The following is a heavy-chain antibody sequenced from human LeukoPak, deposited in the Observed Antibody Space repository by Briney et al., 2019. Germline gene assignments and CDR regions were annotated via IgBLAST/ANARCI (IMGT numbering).Heavy chain of an antibody. CDR2: IYYSGST. Sequence: SETLSLTCTVSGGSISSGDYYWSWIRQPPGKGLEWIGYIYYSGSTYYNPSLKSRVTISVDTSKNQFSLKLSSVTAADTAVYYCARDKEGLRYLDYWGQGTLVTVSS. CDR3: ARDKEGLRYLDY. CDR1: GGSISSGDYY. J-gene: IGHJ4*02. V-gene: IGHV4-30-4*01. D-gene: IGHD3-9*01.